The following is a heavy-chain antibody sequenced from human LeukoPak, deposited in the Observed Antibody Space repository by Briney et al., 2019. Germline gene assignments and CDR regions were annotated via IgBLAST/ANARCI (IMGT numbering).Heavy chain of an antibody. CDR3: ARDSHSPGMSY. Sequence: GGSLRLSCAASGFTFSSYAMHWVRQAPGKGLEWVAVISYDGSNKYYADSVKGRFTISRDNSKNTLYLQMNSLRAEDTAVYYCARDSHSPGMSYWGQGTLVTVSS. V-gene: IGHV3-30-3*01. CDR1: GFTFSSYA. D-gene: IGHD1-26*01. J-gene: IGHJ4*02. CDR2: ISYDGSNK.